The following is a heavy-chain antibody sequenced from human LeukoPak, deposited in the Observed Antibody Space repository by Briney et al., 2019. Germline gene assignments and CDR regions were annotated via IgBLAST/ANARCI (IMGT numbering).Heavy chain of an antibody. Sequence: GASVEVSCKASGYTFTSYGISWVRQAPGQGLEWMGRIIPIFGTANYAQKFQGRVTITTDESTSTAYMELSSLRSEDTAVYYCARGEMATTWGFDYWGQGTLVTVSS. CDR2: IIPIFGTA. V-gene: IGHV1-69*05. D-gene: IGHD5-24*01. CDR1: GYTFTSYG. J-gene: IGHJ4*02. CDR3: ARGEMATTWGFDY.